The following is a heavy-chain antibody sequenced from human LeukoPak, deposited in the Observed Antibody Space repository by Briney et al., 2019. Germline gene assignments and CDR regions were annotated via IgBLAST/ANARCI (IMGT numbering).Heavy chain of an antibody. V-gene: IGHV4-39*01. CDR1: GDSISSSSYY. D-gene: IGHD4-11*01. Sequence: PSETLSLTCTVSGDSISSSSYYWGWIRQPPGKGLEWIGSIYHFGSTYYNPSLKSRVTISVDTSKNQFSLKLSSVTAADTAVYYCARHVRGTLQNFDYWGQGTLVTVSS. J-gene: IGHJ4*02. CDR2: IYHFGST. CDR3: ARHVRGTLQNFDY.